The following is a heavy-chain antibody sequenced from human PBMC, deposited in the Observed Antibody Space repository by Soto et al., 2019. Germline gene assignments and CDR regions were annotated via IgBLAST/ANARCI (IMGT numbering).Heavy chain of an antibody. V-gene: IGHV3-74*01. CDR2: INSDGTTT. CDR3: TRGGATGAGIYHFEN. CDR1: GFTFTSNW. Sequence: EVQLVESGGGLVQPGGSLRLSCAASGFTFTSNWMHWVRQAPGKGLVWVSRINSDGTTTTYADSVKGRFTISRDNAKNTLSLQVNSLGDEDTAVYYCTRGGATGAGIYHFENWGQGTLVTVSS. D-gene: IGHD3-10*01. J-gene: IGHJ4*02.